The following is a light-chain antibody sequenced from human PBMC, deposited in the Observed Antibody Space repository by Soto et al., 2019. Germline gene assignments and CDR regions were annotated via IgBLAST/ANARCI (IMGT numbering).Light chain of an antibody. CDR1: TSDVGIYNL. Sequence: QSALTQPASVSGSPGQSITISCSGTTSDVGIYNLVSWYQQHPGKAPKLVIYEVDKRPSGVSNRFSGSRSGNTASLTIAGLQSEDEADYYCSSYAVCRWLFGGGTQLTVL. J-gene: IGLJ3*02. V-gene: IGLV2-23*02. CDR3: SSYAVCRWL. CDR2: EVD.